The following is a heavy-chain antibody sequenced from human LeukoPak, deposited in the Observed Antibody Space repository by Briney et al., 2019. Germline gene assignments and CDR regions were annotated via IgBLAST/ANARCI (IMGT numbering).Heavy chain of an antibody. D-gene: IGHD2-15*01. CDR1: GFTFTRHA. CDR3: ARDSTYATRFDY. CDR2: ITGSGSST. V-gene: IGHV3-23*01. Sequence: GGSLRLSCAASGFTFTRHAMTWVRQAPGKGLDYVSTITGSGSSTYYANSVKGRFTISRDNAKNSLYLQMNILRAEDTAVYYCARDSTYATRFDYWGQGTLVTVSS. J-gene: IGHJ4*02.